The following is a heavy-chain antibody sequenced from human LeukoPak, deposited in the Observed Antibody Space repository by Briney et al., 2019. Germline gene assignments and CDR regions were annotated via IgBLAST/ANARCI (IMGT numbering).Heavy chain of an antibody. CDR2: IIPIFGTA. D-gene: IGHD6-13*01. CDR1: GGIFSSYA. V-gene: IGHV1-69*05. J-gene: IGHJ3*02. CDR3: ASSSSSWYGDAFDI. Sequence: SVKVSCKASGGIFSSYAISWVRQAPGQGLEWMGGIIPIFGTANYAQKFQGRVTITTDESTSTAYMELSSLRSEDTAVYYCASSSSSWYGDAFDIWGQGTMVTVSS.